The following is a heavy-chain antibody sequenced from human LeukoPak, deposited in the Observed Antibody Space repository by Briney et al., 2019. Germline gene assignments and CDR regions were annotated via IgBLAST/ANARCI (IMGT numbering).Heavy chain of an antibody. CDR3: ARGHYYYYGMDV. CDR1: GGSFSGYH. V-gene: IGHV4-34*01. J-gene: IGHJ6*02. CDR2: INHSGST. Sequence: PSETLSLTCAVYGGSFSGYHWSWIRQPPGKGLGWIGEINHSGSTNYNPSLKSRVTISVDTSKNQFSLKLSSVTAADTAVYYCARGHYYYYGMDVWGQGTTVTVSS.